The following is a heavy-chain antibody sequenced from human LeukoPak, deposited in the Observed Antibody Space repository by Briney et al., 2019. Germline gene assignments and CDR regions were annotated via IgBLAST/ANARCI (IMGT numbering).Heavy chain of an antibody. V-gene: IGHV3-30*02. CDR2: IRYDGNVK. CDR1: GFTFSNYG. CDR3: VKDNPLDY. J-gene: IGHJ4*02. D-gene: IGHD1-14*01. Sequence: PGGSLRLSCGASGFTFSNYGMLCVRQSPGKGLEWVAFIRYDGNVKFYADSMKGRFTISRDNSKNTLYLHINSLRAEDTALYYCVKDNPLDYWGQGTLVIVSS.